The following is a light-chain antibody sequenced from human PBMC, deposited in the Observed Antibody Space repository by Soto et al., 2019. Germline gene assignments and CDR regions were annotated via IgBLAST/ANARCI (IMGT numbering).Light chain of an antibody. Sequence: QSVLTQPASVSGSPGQSITISCTGTSSDVGGYNYVSWYQQQPGKAPKLMIYDDSNRPSGVSNRFSGSKSGNTASLTISGLQAEDGADYYCSSYTSSSTPVFGGGTKLTVL. V-gene: IGLV2-14*01. J-gene: IGLJ2*01. CDR1: SSDVGGYNY. CDR3: SSYTSSSTPV. CDR2: DDS.